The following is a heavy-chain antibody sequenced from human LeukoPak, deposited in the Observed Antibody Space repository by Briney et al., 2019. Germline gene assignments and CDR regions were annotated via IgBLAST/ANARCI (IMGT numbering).Heavy chain of an antibody. D-gene: IGHD6-13*01. CDR2: ISGSGDST. Sequence: GGPLRLSCAVSGFTFSSYAMSWVRQAPGKGLEWVSAISGSGDSTYYADSVRGRFTISRDNSKNTLYLQMNSLRAEDTAVYYCAKQGYSSSPYYYYGMDVWGQGTTVTVSS. CDR1: GFTFSSYA. V-gene: IGHV3-23*01. J-gene: IGHJ6*02. CDR3: AKQGYSSSPYYYYGMDV.